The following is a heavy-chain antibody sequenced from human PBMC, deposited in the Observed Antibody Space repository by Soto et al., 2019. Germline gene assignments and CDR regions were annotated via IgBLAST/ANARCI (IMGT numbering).Heavy chain of an antibody. V-gene: IGHV3-30-3*01. D-gene: IGHD4-17*01. Sequence: PGGSLRLSCAASGFTFSSYTMHWVRQTPGKGLEWVAHISYDGGDKYYADSVEGRFTISRDYSKNTVYLQMNSLRLEDTAVYYCARGPSYSDSYFDHWGQGTLVTVSS. CDR1: GFTFSSYT. CDR2: ISYDGGDK. J-gene: IGHJ4*02. CDR3: ARGPSYSDSYFDH.